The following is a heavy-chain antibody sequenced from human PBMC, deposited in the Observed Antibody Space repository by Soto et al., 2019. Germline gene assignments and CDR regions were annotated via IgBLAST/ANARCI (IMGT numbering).Heavy chain of an antibody. CDR3: TSGRMTTLY. Sequence: QVQLQESGPGLVKPSETLSLTCSVSGGSVSSANNYWSWVRQPPGKGLEWIGYIYNSGSTNYNPSLTRRVTRTAATSKDQFSLKLSSVAAADTAVYSCTSGRMTTLYWGQGTLVTVSS. J-gene: IGHJ4*02. CDR2: IYNSGST. CDR1: GGSVSSANNY. V-gene: IGHV4-61*01. D-gene: IGHD3-16*01.